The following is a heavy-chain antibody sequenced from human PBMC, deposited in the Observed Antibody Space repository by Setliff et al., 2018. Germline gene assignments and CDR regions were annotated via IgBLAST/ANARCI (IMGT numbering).Heavy chain of an antibody. CDR1: DGSFSDYY. V-gene: IGHV4-34*01. D-gene: IGHD3-10*01. J-gene: IGHJ3*02. CDR3: ARRWNFGPYGSGIHDGFDM. CDR2: INHYGST. Sequence: SETLSLTCAVYDGSFSDYYWSWIRQPPGKGLEWIGEINHYGSTKYKSSLKSRVTISVDTSKNQFYLKLNSVNAADTAVYYCARRWNFGPYGSGIHDGFDMWGQGTMVTVSS.